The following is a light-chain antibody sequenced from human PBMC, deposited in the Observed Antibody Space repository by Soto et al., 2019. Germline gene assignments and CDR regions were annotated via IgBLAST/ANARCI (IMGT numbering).Light chain of an antibody. CDR2: CAS. Sequence: DIVMTQSPDSLAVSLGERATINCKSSQSILYSSNNKNYLAWYQQKPGQPPKLLIYCASTRVSGVPARFSGSGSGTDYTLPISSLQPGDDAVYYYQQYYDAPQTFGQGTKVEIK. J-gene: IGKJ1*01. CDR1: QSILYSSNNKNY. CDR3: QQYYDAPQT. V-gene: IGKV4-1*01.